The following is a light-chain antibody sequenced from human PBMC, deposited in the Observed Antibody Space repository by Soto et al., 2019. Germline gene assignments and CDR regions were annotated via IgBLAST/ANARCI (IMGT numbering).Light chain of an antibody. V-gene: IGKV1-5*03. Sequence: DIQMTQSPSTLSASVGDRVTITCRASQSISRCLAWYQQKPGKAPNLLIYKASSLESGVPARFSGSGSETEFTLTISSLQPDDFATYYCQQCKTYSWTFGQGTKVEIK. J-gene: IGKJ1*01. CDR1: QSISRC. CDR3: QQCKTYSWT. CDR2: KAS.